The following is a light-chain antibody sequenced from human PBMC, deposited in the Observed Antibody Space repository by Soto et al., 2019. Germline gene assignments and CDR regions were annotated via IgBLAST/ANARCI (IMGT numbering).Light chain of an antibody. CDR3: SSYTSRSTRV. V-gene: IGLV2-14*01. CDR1: SSDVGGYNY. Sequence: QSVLTQPASVSGSPGQSITISCTGTSSDVGGYNYVSWYQQHPGKAPKLMIYEVSNRPSGVSNRFSGSKSGNTASLTSSGLQAEDEADYYCSSYTSRSTRVFGGGTKLTVL. CDR2: EVS. J-gene: IGLJ3*02.